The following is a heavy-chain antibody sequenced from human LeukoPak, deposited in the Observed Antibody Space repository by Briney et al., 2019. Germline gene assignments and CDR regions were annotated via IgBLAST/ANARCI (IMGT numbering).Heavy chain of an antibody. Sequence: ASVKVSGKASGYTFIAYGISWVRQAPGQGLEWMGWISGYNGNTNYAQMLQGRVTMTTDTSTSTAYMDLRSLRSDDTAVYYCARDSYYYGSGNGLDVWGQGTTVTVSS. J-gene: IGHJ6*02. D-gene: IGHD3-10*01. CDR2: ISGYNGNT. CDR1: GYTFIAYG. V-gene: IGHV1-18*01. CDR3: ARDSYYYGSGNGLDV.